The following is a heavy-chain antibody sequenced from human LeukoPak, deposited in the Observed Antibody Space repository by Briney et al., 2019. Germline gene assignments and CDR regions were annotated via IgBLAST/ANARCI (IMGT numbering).Heavy chain of an antibody. CDR1: GFTFSNYA. CDR3: ARTNVVTPYYYYGMDV. D-gene: IGHD2-21*02. CDR2: IGGSGSAT. V-gene: IGHV3-23*01. Sequence: GGSLRLSCAASGFTFSNYAMSWVRQAPGKGLEWVSGIGGSGSATNYADSVKGRFTTSRDNSKNMLYLQMNSLRAEDTAVYYCARTNVVTPYYYYGMDVWGQGTTVTVSS. J-gene: IGHJ6*02.